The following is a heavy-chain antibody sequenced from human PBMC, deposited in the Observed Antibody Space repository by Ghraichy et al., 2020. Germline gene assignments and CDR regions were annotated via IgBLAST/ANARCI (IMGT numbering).Heavy chain of an antibody. CDR1: DGSFSGHY. CDR2: INHRGST. Sequence: GSLRLSCAVYDGSFSGHYWSWIRQPPGKGLEWIGEINHRGSTNYNPSLKSRVSISVDTSKNQFSLKLSSVTAADTAVYYCARGDLTILGRGFDPWGQGTLVTVSS. D-gene: IGHD3-3*01. V-gene: IGHV4-34*01. J-gene: IGHJ5*02. CDR3: ARGDLTILGRGFDP.